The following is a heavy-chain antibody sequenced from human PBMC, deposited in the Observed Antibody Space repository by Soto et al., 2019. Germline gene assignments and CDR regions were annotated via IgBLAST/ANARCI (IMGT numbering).Heavy chain of an antibody. D-gene: IGHD3-9*01. CDR3: ASLLHVLLYFDLENYYYIAV. V-gene: IGHV4-34*01. J-gene: IGHJ6*03. Sequence: SETLSLTCAVYGGSFSGYYWSWIRQPPGKGLEWIGEINHSGSTNYNPSLKSRVTISVDTSKNQFSLKLSSVTAADTAVYYCASLLHVLLYFDLENYYYIAVWGQGTTVTVSS. CDR2: INHSGST. CDR1: GGSFSGYY.